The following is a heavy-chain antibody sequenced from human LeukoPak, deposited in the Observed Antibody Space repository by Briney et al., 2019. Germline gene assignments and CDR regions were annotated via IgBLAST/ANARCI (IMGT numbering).Heavy chain of an antibody. J-gene: IGHJ4*02. V-gene: IGHV3-74*01. D-gene: IGHD6-13*01. Sequence: GGSLRLSCAAPGFTFSSYWMHWVRQAPGKGLVWVSRINSDGSSTSYADSVKGRFTISRDNAKSTLYLQMNSLRAEDTAVYYCASWGIADDYWGQGTLVTVSS. CDR1: GFTFSSYW. CDR3: ASWGIADDY. CDR2: INSDGSST.